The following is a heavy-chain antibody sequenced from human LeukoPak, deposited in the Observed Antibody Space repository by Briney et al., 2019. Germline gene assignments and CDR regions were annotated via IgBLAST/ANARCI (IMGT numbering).Heavy chain of an antibody. D-gene: IGHD5-12*01. V-gene: IGHV3-9*01. CDR2: ISWSSGNI. J-gene: IGHJ6*02. CDR1: GFTFDDYA. CDR3: ARDAWRRAFNNGMDV. Sequence: GGSLRLSCAASGFTFDDYAMHWVRQAPGKGLEWVAGISWSSGNIGYADSVKGRFTISRDNAENSLHLEMNSLRHEDTAVYFCARDAWRRAFNNGMDVWGQGTTVAVSS.